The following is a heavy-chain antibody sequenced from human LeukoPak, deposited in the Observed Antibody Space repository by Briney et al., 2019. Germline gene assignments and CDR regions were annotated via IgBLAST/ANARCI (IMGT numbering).Heavy chain of an antibody. CDR2: ISGSGGST. J-gene: IGHJ3*02. CDR1: GFTFSSYA. Sequence: GGSLRLSCAASGFTFSSYAMSWVRQAPGKGLEWVAVISGSGGSTSYADSVKGRFTISRDNSKNTLYLQMNSLRAEDTAVYYCAKSHYYGSGSSRGAFDIWGQGTLVTVSS. D-gene: IGHD3-10*01. CDR3: AKSHYYGSGSSRGAFDI. V-gene: IGHV3-23*01.